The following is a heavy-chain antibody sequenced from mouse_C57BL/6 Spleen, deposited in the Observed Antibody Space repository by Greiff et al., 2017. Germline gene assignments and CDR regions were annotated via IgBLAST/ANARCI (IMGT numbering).Heavy chain of an antibody. Sequence: VQLQQPGAELVKPGASVKLSCKASGYTFPSYWMQWVKQRPGQGLEWIGEIDPSDSYTNYNQKFKGKATLTVDTSSSTAYMQLSSLTSEDSAVYYCARDPGYFDVWGTGTTVTVSS. J-gene: IGHJ1*03. CDR3: ARDPGYFDV. V-gene: IGHV1-50*01. CDR2: IDPSDSYT. CDR1: GYTFPSYW.